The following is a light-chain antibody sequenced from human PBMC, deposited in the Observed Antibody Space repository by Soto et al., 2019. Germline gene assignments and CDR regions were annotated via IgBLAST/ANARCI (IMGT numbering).Light chain of an antibody. Sequence: QSVLTQPASVSGSPGQSITISCTGTSSDVGGYNYVSWYQQHPGKATKLMIYDVSNRPSGVSNRFSGSKSGNTASLTIFGLQAEDEADYYCSSYTSSSTRVFGTGTKVTVL. CDR2: DVS. J-gene: IGLJ1*01. CDR1: SSDVGGYNY. CDR3: SSYTSSSTRV. V-gene: IGLV2-14*01.